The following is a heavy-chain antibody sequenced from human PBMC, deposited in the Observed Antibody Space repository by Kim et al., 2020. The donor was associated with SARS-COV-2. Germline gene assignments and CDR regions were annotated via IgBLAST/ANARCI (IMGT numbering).Heavy chain of an antibody. CDR1: GFTFSSYW. CDR3: ARDLLPLLTYYYGMDV. J-gene: IGHJ6*02. Sequence: GGSLRLACAAAGFTFSSYWMSWVRQAPGKGLEWVANIKQDGSEKYYGDSVKGRFTISRDNAKNSLYLQMNSLRAEDTAVYYCARDLLPLLTYYYGMDVWGQGTTVTVSS. CDR2: IKQDGSEK. D-gene: IGHD2-15*01. V-gene: IGHV3-7*01.